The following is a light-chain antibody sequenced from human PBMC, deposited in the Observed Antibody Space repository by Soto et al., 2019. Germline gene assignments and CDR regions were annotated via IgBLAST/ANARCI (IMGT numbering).Light chain of an antibody. CDR2: GAS. CDR3: QQYNIWWT. V-gene: IGKV3-15*01. Sequence: EIVMTQSPAALSVSPGERATLSCRASQSVSSNLAWYQQKPGQAPRLLMYGASTRATGIPARFSGSGSGTEFTLTISSVQSEDFAVYYCQQYNIWWTFGQGTKVDIK. CDR1: QSVSSN. J-gene: IGKJ1*01.